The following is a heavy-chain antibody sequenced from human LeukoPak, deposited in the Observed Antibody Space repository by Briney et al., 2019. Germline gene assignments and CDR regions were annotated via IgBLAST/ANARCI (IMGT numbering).Heavy chain of an antibody. CDR3: AKVGLAARPDDYYYYYMDV. D-gene: IGHD6-6*01. J-gene: IGHJ6*03. Sequence: PGGSLRLSCAASGFTFSTYSMNWVRQAPGKGLEWVAVISYDGSNKYYADSVKGRFTISRDNSKNTLYLQMNSLRAEDTAVYYCAKVGLAARPDDYYYYYMDVWGKGTTVTVSS. V-gene: IGHV3-30*18. CDR2: ISYDGSNK. CDR1: GFTFSTYS.